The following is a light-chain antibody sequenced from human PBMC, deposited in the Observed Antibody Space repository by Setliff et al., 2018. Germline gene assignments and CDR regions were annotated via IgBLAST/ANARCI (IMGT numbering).Light chain of an antibody. V-gene: IGLV2-8*01. CDR3: SSYAGSNHFV. CDR1: SNDVSGYNY. J-gene: IGLJ1*01. Sequence: QSALTQPPSASGPPGQSVTISCTGTSNDVSGYNYVSWYQQHPGKAPQLMIYDVSKRPSGVPDRFSGSKSGNTASLTVSGLQAEDEADYYCSSYAGSNHFVFGTGTKVTVL. CDR2: DVS.